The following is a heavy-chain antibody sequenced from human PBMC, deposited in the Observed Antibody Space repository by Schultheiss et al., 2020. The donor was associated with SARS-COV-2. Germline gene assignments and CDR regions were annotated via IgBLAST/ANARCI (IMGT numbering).Heavy chain of an antibody. D-gene: IGHD2-15*01. CDR1: GYSISSGYY. CDR2: IYHSGST. Sequence: SETLSLTCAVSGYSISSGYYWGWIRQPPGKGLEWIGSIYHSGSTYYNPSLKSRVTISVDTSKNQFSLKLSSVTAADTAVYYCARVNRDNTGYDPGWYWGQGTLVTVSS. CDR3: ARVNRDNTGYDPGWY. J-gene: IGHJ4*02. V-gene: IGHV4-38-2*01.